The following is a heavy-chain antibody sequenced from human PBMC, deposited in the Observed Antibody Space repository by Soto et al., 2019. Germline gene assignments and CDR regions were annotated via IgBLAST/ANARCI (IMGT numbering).Heavy chain of an antibody. V-gene: IGHV4-59*08. CDR2: IYYSGST. J-gene: IGHJ4*02. Sequence: SETLSLTCTVSGGSISSYYWSWIRQPPGKGLEWIGYIYYSGSTNYNPSLKSRVTISVDTSKNQFSLKLSSVTAADTAVYYCARHYVRGVIKYYFDYWGQGTLVTVSS. CDR3: ARHYVRGVIKYYFDY. D-gene: IGHD3-10*01. CDR1: GGSISSYY.